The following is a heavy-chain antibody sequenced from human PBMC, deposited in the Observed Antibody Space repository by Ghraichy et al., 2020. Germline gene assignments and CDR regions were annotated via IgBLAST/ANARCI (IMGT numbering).Heavy chain of an antibody. Sequence: GGSLRLSCAASGFTFSSYAMSWVRQAPGKGLEWVSAISGSGGSIYYADSVKGRFTISRDNSKNTLYLQMNSLRAEDTAVYYCAKDRTMVYATYFDYWAQGTLVTVSS. CDR2: ISGSGGSI. J-gene: IGHJ4*02. CDR3: AKDRTMVYATYFDY. D-gene: IGHD2-8*01. V-gene: IGHV3-23*01. CDR1: GFTFSSYA.